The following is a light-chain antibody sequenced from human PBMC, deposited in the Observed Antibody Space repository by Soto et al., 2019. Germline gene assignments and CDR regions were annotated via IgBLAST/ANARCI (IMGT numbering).Light chain of an antibody. V-gene: IGKV1-27*01. Sequence: DIQMTQSPSSLSASVGDRVTITCRASQDISAYLAWYQQKPGKVPKLLIYSASTLQSGVPSRFSGSGSGTDFTLTISSLQPADVATYYCQKFNTAPLTFGQGTRLEIK. J-gene: IGKJ5*01. CDR2: SAS. CDR3: QKFNTAPLT. CDR1: QDISAY.